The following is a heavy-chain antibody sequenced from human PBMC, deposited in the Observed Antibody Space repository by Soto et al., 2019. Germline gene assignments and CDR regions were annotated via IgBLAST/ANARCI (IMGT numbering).Heavy chain of an antibody. CDR1: GGSLSSYY. Sequence: SETLSLTCTVSGGSLSSYYWSWVRQPAGKGLEWIGRIYTSGSTNYNPCLKRRFTMSVDTSRNQFTLKLNSVTPGATPVYYCGTLYDFWSGYEAFDIWGQGTMVTVSS. V-gene: IGHV4-4*07. CDR2: IYTSGST. D-gene: IGHD3-3*01. CDR3: GTLYDFWSGYEAFDI. J-gene: IGHJ3*02.